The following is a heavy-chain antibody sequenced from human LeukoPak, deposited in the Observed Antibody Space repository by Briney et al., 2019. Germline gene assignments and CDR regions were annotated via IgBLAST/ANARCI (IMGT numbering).Heavy chain of an antibody. D-gene: IGHD5-18*01. V-gene: IGHV4-39*01. CDR2: IYDSGST. Sequence: TSETLSLTCTVSGGSISSSRYSWGWIRQPPGKGLKWIGTIYDSGSTYYNPSLKSRVTISADTSKNQLSLRLSSVTAADTAVYYCARVGFGGYSYGYVDFWGQGTQVTVSS. J-gene: IGHJ4*02. CDR3: ARVGFGGYSYGYVDF. CDR1: GGSISSSRYS.